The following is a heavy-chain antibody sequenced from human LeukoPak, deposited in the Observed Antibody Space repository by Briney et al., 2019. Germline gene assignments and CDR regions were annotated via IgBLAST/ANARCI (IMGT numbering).Heavy chain of an antibody. CDR2: IYYSGST. CDR3: ARADSGSYYFGFDY. Sequence: PSETLSHTCTVPGGSISSYYWSWIRQPPGKGLEWVGYIYYSGSTTYNPSLKSRVTISVDTSKNQFSLKLSSVTAADTAVYYCARADSGSYYFGFDYWGQGTLVTVSS. J-gene: IGHJ4*02. CDR1: GGSISSYY. V-gene: IGHV4-59*01. D-gene: IGHD1-26*01.